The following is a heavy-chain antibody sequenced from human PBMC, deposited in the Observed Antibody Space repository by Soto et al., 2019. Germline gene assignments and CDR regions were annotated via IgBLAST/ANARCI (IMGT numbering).Heavy chain of an antibody. Sequence: QVQLLQSGAEVKKPGSSVKVSCKASGGTFSSYAISWVRQAPGQGLVWMGGNIPIFGTADYEQKFQGRVAITADASTSTAYMELSSLRSEDTAVYYCASAWGPSYYYGMDVWGQGTTVTVSS. CDR2: NIPIFGTA. J-gene: IGHJ6*02. V-gene: IGHV1-69*12. D-gene: IGHD3-16*01. CDR1: GGTFSSYA. CDR3: ASAWGPSYYYGMDV.